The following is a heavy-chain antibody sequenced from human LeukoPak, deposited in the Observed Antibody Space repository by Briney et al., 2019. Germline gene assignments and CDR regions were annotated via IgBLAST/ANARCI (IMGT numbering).Heavy chain of an antibody. J-gene: IGHJ4*02. CDR3: ARDRGSSGYYYDY. Sequence: GGSLRLSCAASGFTFSSYAMSWVRQAPGKGLEWVAVISYDGSNKYYADFVKGRFTISRDNSKNTLYLQMNSLRAEDTAVYYCARDRGSSGYYYDYWGQGTLVTVSS. CDR2: ISYDGSNK. V-gene: IGHV3-30-3*01. D-gene: IGHD3-22*01. CDR1: GFTFSSYA.